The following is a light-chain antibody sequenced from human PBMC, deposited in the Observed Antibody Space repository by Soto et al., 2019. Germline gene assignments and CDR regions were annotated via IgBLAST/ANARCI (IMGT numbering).Light chain of an antibody. J-gene: IGLJ2*01. V-gene: IGLV2-14*01. CDR2: EIS. CDR1: SSDIGGYRY. Sequence: QSALTQPASVSGSPGQSITISCTGTSSDIGGYRYVSWYQQHPGKAPKLMISEISNRPSGVPNRFSGSKSGNTASLTISGLQAEDEADYYCRSYSSSSTYVVFGGGTKLTVL. CDR3: RSYSSSSTYVV.